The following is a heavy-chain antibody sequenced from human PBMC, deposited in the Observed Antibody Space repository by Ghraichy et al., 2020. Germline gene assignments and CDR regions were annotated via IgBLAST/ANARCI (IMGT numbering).Heavy chain of an antibody. Sequence: GGSLRLSCAASGFTFDDYAMHWVRQAPGKGLEWVSGISWNSGSIGYADSVKGRFTISRDNAKNSLYLQMNSLRAEDTALYYCAKGLGPYYDSSGLLDYWGQGTLVTVSS. D-gene: IGHD3-22*01. CDR3: AKGLGPYYDSSGLLDY. CDR1: GFTFDDYA. CDR2: ISWNSGSI. V-gene: IGHV3-9*01. J-gene: IGHJ4*02.